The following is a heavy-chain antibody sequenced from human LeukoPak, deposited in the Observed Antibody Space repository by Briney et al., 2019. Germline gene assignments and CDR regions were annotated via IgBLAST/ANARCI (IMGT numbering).Heavy chain of an antibody. CDR3: AKGIAVAGAMRDNWFDP. J-gene: IGHJ5*02. CDR1: GFTFSSYW. Sequence: GGSLRLSCAASGFTFSSYWMHWVRQAPGKGLVWVSRVNGDGSSTTYADSVKGRFTISRDNVKNTLYLQMNNLRVEDTAVYYCAKGIAVAGAMRDNWFDPWGQGTLVTVSS. D-gene: IGHD6-19*01. CDR2: VNGDGSST. V-gene: IGHV3-74*01.